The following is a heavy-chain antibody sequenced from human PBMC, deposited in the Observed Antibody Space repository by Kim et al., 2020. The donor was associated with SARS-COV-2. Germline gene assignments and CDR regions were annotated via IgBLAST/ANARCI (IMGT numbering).Heavy chain of an antibody. V-gene: IGHV4-39*01. Sequence: SETLSLTCTVSGGSISSSSYYWGWIRQPPGKGLEWIGSIYYSGSTYYNPSLKSRVTISVDTSKNQFSLKLSSVTAADTAVYYCARLPCQDWGVWSGYYTDSSSCHFDYWGQGTLVTVSS. CDR2: IYYSGST. D-gene: IGHD3-3*01. CDR3: ARLPCQDWGVWSGYYTDSSSCHFDY. CDR1: GGSISSSSYY. J-gene: IGHJ4*02.